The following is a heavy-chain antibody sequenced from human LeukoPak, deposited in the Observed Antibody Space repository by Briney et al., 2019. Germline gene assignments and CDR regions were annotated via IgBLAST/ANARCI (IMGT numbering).Heavy chain of an antibody. J-gene: IGHJ6*02. Sequence: ASVKVSCTASGGTFSSYAISWVRQAPGQGLEWMGGIIPIFGTANYAQKFQGRVTITADESTSTAYMELSSLRSEDTAVYYCASPHYYDSSGYYGDYYYGMDVWGQGTTVTVSS. CDR2: IIPIFGTA. D-gene: IGHD3-22*01. V-gene: IGHV1-69*01. CDR1: GGTFSSYA. CDR3: ASPHYYDSSGYYGDYYYGMDV.